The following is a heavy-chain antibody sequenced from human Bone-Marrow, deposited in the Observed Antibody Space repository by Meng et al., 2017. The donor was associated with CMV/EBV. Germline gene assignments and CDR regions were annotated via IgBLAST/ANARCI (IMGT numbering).Heavy chain of an antibody. D-gene: IGHD3-22*01. CDR2: IIPIFGTA. CDR3: ARVSPHYYDSSGYFPYYYYYGMDV. CDR1: GYTFTGYY. Sequence: SVKVSCKASGYTFTGYYMHWVRQAPGQGLEWMGGIIPIFGTANYAQKFQGRVTITTDESTSTAYMELSSLRSEDTAVYYCARVSPHYYDSSGYFPYYYYYGMDVWGQRTTVTVSS. J-gene: IGHJ6*02. V-gene: IGHV1-69*05.